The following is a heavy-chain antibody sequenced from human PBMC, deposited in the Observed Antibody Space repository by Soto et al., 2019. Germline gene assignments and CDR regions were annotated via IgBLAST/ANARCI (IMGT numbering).Heavy chain of an antibody. CDR2: ISYSGTT. CDR3: ARLGGYYQAFDN. CDR1: GGSISSGNYY. Sequence: SETLSLTCTVSGGSISSGNYYWSWIRQPPGKGLEWIGFISYSGTTHYSASLRSRVSISVDTSKNQFSLDLSSVTAADTAVYYCARLGGYYQAFDNWGQGTLVTVSS. D-gene: IGHD3-22*01. J-gene: IGHJ4*02. V-gene: IGHV4-30-4*01.